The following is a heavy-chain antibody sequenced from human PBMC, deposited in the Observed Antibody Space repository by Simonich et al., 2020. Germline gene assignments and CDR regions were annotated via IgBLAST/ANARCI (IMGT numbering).Heavy chain of an antibody. D-gene: IGHD1-26*01. CDR1: GYTFTGYY. Sequence: QVQLVQSGAEVKKPGASVKVSCKASGYTFTGYYMHWVRQAPGQGLEGRGWINPNREGTNDAQKFQGRVTRTRDTSIRTAYMERSRLRSDDTAVYYCARDLRGSYYYYSYMDVWGKGTTVTVSS. J-gene: IGHJ6*03. CDR2: INPNREGT. CDR3: ARDLRGSYYYYSYMDV. V-gene: IGHV1-2*02.